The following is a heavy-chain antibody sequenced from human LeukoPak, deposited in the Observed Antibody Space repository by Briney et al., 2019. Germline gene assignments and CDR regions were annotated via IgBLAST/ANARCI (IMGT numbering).Heavy chain of an antibody. CDR2: ISSNGGST. D-gene: IGHD3-16*01. Sequence: GGSLRLSCSASRFTFSSYAMHWVRQAPGKGLEYVSAISSNGGSTYYADSLKGRFTISRDNSKDTLYLQMNSLRVEDTAVYYCARAVGPFDYWGQGTLVTVSS. V-gene: IGHV3-64*04. CDR3: ARAVGPFDY. CDR1: RFTFSSYA. J-gene: IGHJ4*02.